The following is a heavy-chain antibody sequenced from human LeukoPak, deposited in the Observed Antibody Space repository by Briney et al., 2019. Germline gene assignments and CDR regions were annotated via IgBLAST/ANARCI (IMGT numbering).Heavy chain of an antibody. CDR3: ARDGPIAARLYYFDY. Sequence: ASVKVSCKASGYTFTSYYMHWVRQAPGQGLEWMGIINPSGGSTSYAQKFQGRVTMTRDTSTRTVYMELSSLRSEDTAVYYCARDGPIAARLYYFDYWGQGTLVTVSS. J-gene: IGHJ4*02. CDR2: INPSGGST. D-gene: IGHD6-6*01. V-gene: IGHV1-46*01. CDR1: GYTFTSYY.